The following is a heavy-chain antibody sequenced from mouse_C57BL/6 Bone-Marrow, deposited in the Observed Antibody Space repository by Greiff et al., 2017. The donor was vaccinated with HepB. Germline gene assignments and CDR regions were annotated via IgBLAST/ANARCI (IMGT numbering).Heavy chain of an antibody. V-gene: IGHV1-15*01. Sequence: QVHVKQSGAELVRPGASVTLSFKASGYTFTDYEMHWVKQTPVHGLEWIGAIDPETGGTAYNQKFKGKALLTADKSSSTAYMELRSLTSEDSAVYYCTRWGTTVPFAYWGQGTLVTGAA. CDR2: IDPETGGT. CDR1: GYTFTDYE. J-gene: IGHJ3*01. D-gene: IGHD1-1*01. CDR3: TRWGTTVPFAY.